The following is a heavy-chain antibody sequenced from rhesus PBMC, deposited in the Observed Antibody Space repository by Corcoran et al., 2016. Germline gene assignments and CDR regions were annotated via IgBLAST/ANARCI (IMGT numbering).Heavy chain of an antibody. D-gene: IGHD1-44*02. CDR1: ALRFSRSG. CDR2: INSGGAST. CDR3: AKDRSYGGASDD. V-gene: IGHV3S5*01. J-gene: IGHJ4*01. Sequence: EVRLVETCVGLVPPGGSLNLPCAASALRFSRSGLSWVRQAPGEGLEWVSAINSGGASTYDAESSKGRFTISRDNSNNTRPRQRNSLRAEDTAAYYCAKDRSYGGASDDRGQGAPVTVSS.